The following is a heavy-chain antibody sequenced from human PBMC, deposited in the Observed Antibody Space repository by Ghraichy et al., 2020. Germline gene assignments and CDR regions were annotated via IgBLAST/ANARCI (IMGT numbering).Heavy chain of an antibody. CDR1: GGSISSYY. V-gene: IGHV4-59*01. Sequence: ESLNISCTVSGGSISSYYWSWIRQPPGKGLEWIGYIYYSGSTNYNPSLKSRVTISVDTSKNQFSLKLSSVTAADTAVYYCAREGMVGDAFDIWGQGTMVTVSS. CDR2: IYYSGST. CDR3: AREGMVGDAFDI. J-gene: IGHJ3*02. D-gene: IGHD2-15*01.